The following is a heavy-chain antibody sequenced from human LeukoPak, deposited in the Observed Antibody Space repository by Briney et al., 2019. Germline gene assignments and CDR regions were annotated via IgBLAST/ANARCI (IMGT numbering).Heavy chain of an antibody. D-gene: IGHD6-19*01. Sequence: SETLSLTCTVSGGSISSYYWSWIRQPPGKGLEWIGYIYYSGSTNYNPSLKSRVTISVDTSKNQFSLKLSSVTAADTAVYYCAKYSSGWYGISGFDPWGQGTLVTVSS. J-gene: IGHJ5*02. V-gene: IGHV4-59*01. CDR3: AKYSSGWYGISGFDP. CDR2: IYYSGST. CDR1: GGSISSYY.